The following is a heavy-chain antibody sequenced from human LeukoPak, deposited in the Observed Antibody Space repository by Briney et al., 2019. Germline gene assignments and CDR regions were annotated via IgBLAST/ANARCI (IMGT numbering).Heavy chain of an antibody. J-gene: IGHJ6*03. CDR3: AKDWNQFGSGSHLDYMDV. V-gene: IGHV3-23*01. CDR2: FSGSGGPT. CDR1: GLVFSMYG. Sequence: GGSLRLSCTASGLVFSMYGISWVRQAPGKELEWVSAFSGSGGPTYYADSVKGRFTISRDNSMNTLYLQMNDLRVEDTAVYYCAKDWNQFGSGSHLDYMDVWGKGTTVTVS. D-gene: IGHD3-10*01.